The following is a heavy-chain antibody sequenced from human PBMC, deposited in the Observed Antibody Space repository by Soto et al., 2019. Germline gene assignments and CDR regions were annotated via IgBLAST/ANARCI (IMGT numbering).Heavy chain of an antibody. D-gene: IGHD3-10*01. V-gene: IGHV3-30*18. CDR2: ISYDGSNK. CDR1: GFTFSSYG. J-gene: IGHJ5*02. Sequence: QVQLVESGGGVVQPGRSLRLSCAASGFTFSSYGMHWVRQAPGKGLEWVAVISYDGSNKYYADSVKGRFTISRDNSKNTLYLQMNSLRAEDTAVYYCAKDRTWFGELRGNNWFDPWGQGTLVTVSS. CDR3: AKDRTWFGELRGNNWFDP.